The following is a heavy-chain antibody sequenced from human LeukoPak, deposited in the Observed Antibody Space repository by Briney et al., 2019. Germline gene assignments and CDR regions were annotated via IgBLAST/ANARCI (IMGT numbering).Heavy chain of an antibody. J-gene: IGHJ4*02. Sequence: SETLSLTCTVSGASITSYYWTWIRQPPGKGLEWIGYIHYSGSTNYNPSLKSRVTISVDTSKNQFSLKLSSVTAADTAVYYCARDLRAAYWGQGILVTVSS. CDR1: GASITSYY. V-gene: IGHV4-59*01. CDR3: ARDLRAAY. D-gene: IGHD3-16*01. CDR2: IHYSGST.